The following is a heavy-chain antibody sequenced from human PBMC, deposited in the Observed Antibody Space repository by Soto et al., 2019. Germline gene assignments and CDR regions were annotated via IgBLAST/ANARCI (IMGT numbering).Heavy chain of an antibody. CDR3: PRQRTSVVTQAYFDS. Sequence: SETLSLTCTVTGDSINNRCYYWGWIRQPPGKGLEWIGSIYYGGSTYNNPSLKSRVSMSVDTSKNQFSLKRRSGAAAATALYYCPRQRTSVVTQAYFDSWGQGSLVTVSS. V-gene: IGHV4-39*01. CDR2: IYYGGST. J-gene: IGHJ4*02. D-gene: IGHD2-21*02. CDR1: GDSINNRCYY.